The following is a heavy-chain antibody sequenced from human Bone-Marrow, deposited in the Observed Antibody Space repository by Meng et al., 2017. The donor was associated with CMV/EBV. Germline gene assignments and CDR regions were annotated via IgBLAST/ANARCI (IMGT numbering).Heavy chain of an antibody. CDR2: INPNRGGT. D-gene: IGHD2-2*01. CDR1: GYTFTGYY. Sequence: ASVKVSCKASGYTFTGYYMHWVRQAPGQGLEWVGWINPNRGGTNYAQKFQGRVTMTRDTSISTAYMALSRLRSDDTAVYYCARDAASVRSSTEIVVVPDVKTDYGMDVWGQGTTVTVSS. CDR3: ARDAASVRSSTEIVVVPDVKTDYGMDV. J-gene: IGHJ6*02. V-gene: IGHV1-2*02.